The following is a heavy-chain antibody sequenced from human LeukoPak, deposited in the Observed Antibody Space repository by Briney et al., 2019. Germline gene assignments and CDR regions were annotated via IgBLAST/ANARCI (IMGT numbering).Heavy chain of an antibody. D-gene: IGHD3-3*01. J-gene: IGHJ6*02. CDR2: ISSSSSTI. Sequence: GGSLRLSCAASGFTFSSYSMNWVRQAPGKGLEWVSYISSSSSTIYYAGSVKGRFTISRDNAKNSLYLQMNSLRAEDTAVYYCARVEDGMDVWGQGTTVTVSS. CDR3: ARVEDGMDV. CDR1: GFTFSSYS. V-gene: IGHV3-48*04.